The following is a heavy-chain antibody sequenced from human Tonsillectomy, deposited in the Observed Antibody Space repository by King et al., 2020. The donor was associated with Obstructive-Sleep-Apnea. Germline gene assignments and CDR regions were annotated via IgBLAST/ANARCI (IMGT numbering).Heavy chain of an antibody. CDR2: IFYSGST. J-gene: IGHJ4*02. D-gene: IGHD3-16*01. Sequence: VQLQESGPGLVKPSETLSLTCTVSGGSISYYYWSWIRQPPGKGLEWIGYIFYSGSTNYNPSLKSRVTISVDTSKTQFSLKLSSVTAADTAVYYCARGLGGLDYWGQGTLVTVSS. CDR3: ARGLGGLDY. V-gene: IGHV4-59*08. CDR1: GGSISYYY.